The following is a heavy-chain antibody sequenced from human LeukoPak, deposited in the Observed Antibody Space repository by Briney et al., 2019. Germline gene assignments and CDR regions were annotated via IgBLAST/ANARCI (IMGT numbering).Heavy chain of an antibody. D-gene: IGHD2-15*01. Sequence: GASVKVSCKAFGYTFTRYGVSWVRQAPGQGLEWMGGIIPIFGTANYAQKFQGRVTITADKSTSTAYMELSSLRSEDTAVYYCASEGYCSGGSCRAEAHYFDYWGQGTLVTVSS. CDR1: GYTFTRYG. CDR3: ASEGYCSGGSCRAEAHYFDY. CDR2: IIPIFGTA. J-gene: IGHJ4*02. V-gene: IGHV1-69*06.